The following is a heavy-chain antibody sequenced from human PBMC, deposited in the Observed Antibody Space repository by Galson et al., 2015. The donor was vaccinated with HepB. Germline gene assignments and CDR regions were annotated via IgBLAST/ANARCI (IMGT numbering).Heavy chain of an antibody. CDR1: GFTFSSYA. Sequence: SLRLSCAASGFTFSSYAMHWVRQAPGKGLEWVAVISHDEKNRYYADSVQGRFTISRDDSKNTVYLQLNSLRAEDTAVYYCAKGCRSGTYYNAFDHWGPGTLVTVSS. D-gene: IGHD3-10*01. J-gene: IGHJ4*02. CDR3: AKGCRSGTYYNAFDH. V-gene: IGHV3-30*18. CDR2: ISHDEKNR.